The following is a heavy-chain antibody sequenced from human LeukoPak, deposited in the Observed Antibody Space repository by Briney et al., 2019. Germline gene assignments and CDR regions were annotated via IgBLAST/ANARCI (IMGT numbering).Heavy chain of an antibody. D-gene: IGHD6-19*01. V-gene: IGHV4-59*08. Sequence: SSETLSLTCTVSGGSISSYYWSWIRQPPGKGLEWIGYIYYSGSTNYNPSLKSRVNISVDTSKNQFSLKLSSVTAADTSVYYCARLDSSGWYGWFDPWGQGTLVTVSS. CDR3: ARLDSSGWYGWFDP. CDR1: GGSISSYY. J-gene: IGHJ5*02. CDR2: IYYSGST.